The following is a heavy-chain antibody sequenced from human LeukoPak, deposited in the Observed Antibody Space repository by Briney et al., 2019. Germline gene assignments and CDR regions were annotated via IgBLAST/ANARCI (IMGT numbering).Heavy chain of an antibody. CDR3: AREYYYDSSGYLDY. CDR2: IKQDGSEK. J-gene: IGHJ4*02. Sequence: GGSLRLSCAASGFTFSSYWMSWVRQAPGKGLEWVANIKQDGSEKYYADSVKGRFTISRDNSKNTLYPQMNSLRAEDTAVYYCAREYYYDSSGYLDYWAREPWSPSPQ. D-gene: IGHD3-22*01. CDR1: GFTFSSYW. V-gene: IGHV3-7*01.